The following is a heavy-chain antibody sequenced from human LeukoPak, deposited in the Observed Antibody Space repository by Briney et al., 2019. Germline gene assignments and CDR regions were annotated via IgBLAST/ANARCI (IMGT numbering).Heavy chain of an antibody. CDR2: IYSGDDT. D-gene: IGHD6-19*01. J-gene: IGHJ4*02. CDR3: ASVSSGWYYFDY. Sequence: GGSLRLSCAASGFTVSSNYMSWVRQAPGKGLECVSVIYSGDDTYYADSVKGRFTISRDNSKNTLYLQMNSLRAEDTAVYYCASVSSGWYYFDYWGQGTLVTVSS. CDR1: GFTVSSNY. V-gene: IGHV3-66*01.